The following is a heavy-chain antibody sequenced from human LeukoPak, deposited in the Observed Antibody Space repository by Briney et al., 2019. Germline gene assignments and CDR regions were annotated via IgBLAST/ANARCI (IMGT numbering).Heavy chain of an antibody. D-gene: IGHD2-2*01. J-gene: IGHJ4*02. CDR3: ARDFHCSTYACLFDC. Sequence: SQTLSLTCALSGHSIPSTGVAWNWIRQSPSRGLEWLGRTYYRSTWFHEYAVSVRSRITINPDTAKNQFSLPLTSVTPEDTAVYFCARDFHCSTYACLFDCWGQGTLVTVSS. CDR2: TYYRSTWFH. V-gene: IGHV6-1*01. CDR1: GHSIPSTGVA.